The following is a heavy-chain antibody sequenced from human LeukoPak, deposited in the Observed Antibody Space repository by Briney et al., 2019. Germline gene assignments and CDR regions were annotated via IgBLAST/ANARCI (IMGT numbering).Heavy chain of an antibody. CDR1: GGSISSGSYY. CDR2: IYTSGST. D-gene: IGHD4-23*01. V-gene: IGHV4-61*02. Sequence: SQTLSLTCTVSGGSISSGSYYWSWIRQPAGKGLEWIGRIYTSGSTNYNPSLRSRVTISVDTSKNQFSLKLSSVTAADTAVYYCARGLVTFDYWGQGTLVTVAS. J-gene: IGHJ4*02. CDR3: ARGLVTFDY.